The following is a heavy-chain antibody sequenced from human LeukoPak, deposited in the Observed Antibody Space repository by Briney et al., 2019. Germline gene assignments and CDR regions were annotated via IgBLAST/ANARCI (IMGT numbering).Heavy chain of an antibody. CDR2: FYYSGST. J-gene: IGHJ5*02. D-gene: IGHD1-26*01. Sequence: KPSETLSLTCSVSGGSIGSYYWSWIRQPPGKGLEWSGYFYYSGSTNYNPSLKSRVTISADTSKNQFSLKLNSVTAADTAVYYCARGGGSYYFHWFDPWGQEPWSPSPQ. CDR3: ARGGGSYYFHWFDP. CDR1: GGSIGSYY. V-gene: IGHV4-59*01.